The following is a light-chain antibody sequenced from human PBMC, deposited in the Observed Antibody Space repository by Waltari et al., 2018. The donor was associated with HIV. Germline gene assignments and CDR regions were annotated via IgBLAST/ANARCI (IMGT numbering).Light chain of an antibody. CDR1: SFDIYGYNF. Sequence: QSALTQPASVSGSPGQSITISCTGTSFDIYGYNFVSWFQHHPGKAPKVIIYEVSNRPSGVSDRFSGSNSGNTASLTISGLQPEDEAEYFCISYISSSSPVFGGGTKLTVL. V-gene: IGLV2-14*01. CDR2: EVS. CDR3: ISYISSSSPV. J-gene: IGLJ3*02.